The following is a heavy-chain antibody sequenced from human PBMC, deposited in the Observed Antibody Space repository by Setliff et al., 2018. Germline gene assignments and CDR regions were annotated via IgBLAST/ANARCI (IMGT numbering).Heavy chain of an antibody. CDR1: GGTFSSYA. CDR2: ISAYNGNT. V-gene: IGHV1-18*01. Sequence: ASVKVSCKASGGTFSSYAISWVRQAPGQGLEWMGWISAYNGNTNYAQKLQGRVTMTTDTSTSTAYMELRSLRSDDTAVYYCARAPAYSSYGKIDHWGQGTLVTVSS. J-gene: IGHJ4*02. CDR3: ARAPAYSSYGKIDH. D-gene: IGHD6-6*01.